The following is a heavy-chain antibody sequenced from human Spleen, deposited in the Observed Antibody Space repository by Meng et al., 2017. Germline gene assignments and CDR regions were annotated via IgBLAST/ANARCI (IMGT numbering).Heavy chain of an antibody. CDR2: INRSGST. Sequence: LQQLVAGLVKPSKTLSLTCVVSGGSFSYYYWHWIRQPPGKGLEWIGEINRSGSTNNNPSLESRATISVDTSQNNLSLKLSSVTAADSAVYYCSRGPTTMAHDFDYWGQGTLVTVSS. CDR3: SRGPTTMAHDFDY. V-gene: IGHV4-34*04. J-gene: IGHJ4*02. CDR1: GGSFSYYY. D-gene: IGHD4-11*01.